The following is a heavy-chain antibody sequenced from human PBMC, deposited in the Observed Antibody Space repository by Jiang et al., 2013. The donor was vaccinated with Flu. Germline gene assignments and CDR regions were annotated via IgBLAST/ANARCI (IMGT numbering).Heavy chain of an antibody. Sequence: KKPGASVKVSCKASGQTLTSYAMHWVRQAPGQRLEWMGWINTGVGNTKYSQKFQGRVTITRDTSASTIYMELSSLRSEDTAIYYCARSGGMFLEDPWGQGTLVTVSS. CDR1: GQTLTSYA. J-gene: IGHJ5*02. CDR3: ARSGGMFLEDP. V-gene: IGHV1-3*04. D-gene: IGHD1-1*01. CDR2: INTGVGNT.